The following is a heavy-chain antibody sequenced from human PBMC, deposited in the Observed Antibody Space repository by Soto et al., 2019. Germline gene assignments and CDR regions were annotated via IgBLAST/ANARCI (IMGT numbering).Heavy chain of an antibody. V-gene: IGHV3-9*01. Sequence: PGGSLRLSCEASGFTFDDYAMHWVQQAPGTXLEWVAGITWDSIFMDYADSVKGRFTISRDNAKNSLYLQMYSLRPDDTALYYCAKAASGFVSTGSGYLDSWGQGILVTVSS. D-gene: IGHD3-10*01. CDR1: GFTFDDYA. J-gene: IGHJ4*02. CDR3: AKAASGFVSTGSGYLDS. CDR2: ITWDSIFM.